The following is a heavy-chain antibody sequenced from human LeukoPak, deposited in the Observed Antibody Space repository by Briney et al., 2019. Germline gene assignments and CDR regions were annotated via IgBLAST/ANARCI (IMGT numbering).Heavy chain of an antibody. J-gene: IGHJ4*02. CDR2: IWYDGSNK. D-gene: IGHD1-1*01. Sequence: PGGSLRLSCAASGFTFSSYGVHWVRQAPGKGLEWVAVIWYDGSNKYYADSVKGRFTISRDNSKNTMYLQMNSLRAEDTAVYYCARVPSGTLNLDPYFDYWGQGTLDTVSS. CDR3: ARVPSGTLNLDPYFDY. CDR1: GFTFSSYG. V-gene: IGHV3-33*01.